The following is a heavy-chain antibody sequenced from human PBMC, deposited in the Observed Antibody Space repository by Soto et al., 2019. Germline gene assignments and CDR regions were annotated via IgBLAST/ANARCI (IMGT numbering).Heavy chain of an antibody. CDR3: AKDVDDSSGYYYVGLYYFDY. V-gene: IGHV3-30*18. CDR1: GFTFSSYG. CDR2: ISYDGSNK. J-gene: IGHJ4*02. D-gene: IGHD3-22*01. Sequence: GGSLRLSCAASGFTFSSYGMHWVRQAPGKGLEWVAVISYDGSNKYYADSVKGRFTISRDNSKNTLYLQMNSLRAEDTAVCYCAKDVDDSSGYYYVGLYYFDYWGQGTLVTV.